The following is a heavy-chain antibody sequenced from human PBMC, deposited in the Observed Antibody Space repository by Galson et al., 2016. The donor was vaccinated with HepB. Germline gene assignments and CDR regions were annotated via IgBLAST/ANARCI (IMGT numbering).Heavy chain of an antibody. CDR1: GFSFNDYA. CDR3: AKVQGGYSVF. J-gene: IGHJ4*02. Sequence: SLRLSCAGSGFSFNDYAMNWVRQAPGTGLEWVSGISRSGDVPYYADSVKGRFRISRDNARSTVYLEMNSLRVGDSAVHYCAKVQGGYSVFWGQGMLVSVSS. CDR2: ISRSGDVP. D-gene: IGHD5/OR15-5a*01. V-gene: IGHV3-23*01.